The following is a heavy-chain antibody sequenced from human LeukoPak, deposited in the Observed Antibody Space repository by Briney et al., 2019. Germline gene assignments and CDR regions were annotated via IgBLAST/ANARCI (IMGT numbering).Heavy chain of an antibody. CDR3: ARQSSDYYDFDY. V-gene: IGHV5-51*01. J-gene: IGHJ4*02. CDR1: GYSINNYW. D-gene: IGHD3-22*01. Sequence: GESLKISCKGSGYSINNYWIGWVRQMPGKGLEWMGIIYPGDSDTRYSPSFQGQVTISADKSISTAYLQWSSLKASDTAMYYCARQSSDYYDFDYWGQGTRVTVSS. CDR2: IYPGDSDT.